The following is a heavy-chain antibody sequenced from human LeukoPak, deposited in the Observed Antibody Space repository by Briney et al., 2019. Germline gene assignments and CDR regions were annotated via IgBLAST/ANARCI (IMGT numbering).Heavy chain of an antibody. J-gene: IGHJ4*02. CDR2: INPNSGGT. V-gene: IGHV1-2*02. Sequence: ASVKVSCKASGYTFTDYYMHWVLQAPGQGLEWMGWINPNSGGTKYAQKFQGRVTITRDTSISTAYMELTRLRYDDTAVYFCARDQGRDGSGWYACHYYWGQGTLVTVSS. D-gene: IGHD6-19*01. CDR3: ARDQGRDGSGWYACHYY. CDR1: GYTFTDYY.